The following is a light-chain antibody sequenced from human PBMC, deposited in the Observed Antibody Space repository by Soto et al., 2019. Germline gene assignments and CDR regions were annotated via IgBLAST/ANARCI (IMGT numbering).Light chain of an antibody. CDR2: GAS. J-gene: IGKJ1*01. V-gene: IGKV3-20*01. Sequence: EIVLTQSPGTLSLSPGERATLSCRASQSVSSSYLAWYQQKPGQAPRLLIYGASSRATGIPDRFSGSGSETDFTLTISRLEPEDFAVYYCLQYGTSPPTFGQGTKVEVK. CDR1: QSVSSSY. CDR3: LQYGTSPPT.